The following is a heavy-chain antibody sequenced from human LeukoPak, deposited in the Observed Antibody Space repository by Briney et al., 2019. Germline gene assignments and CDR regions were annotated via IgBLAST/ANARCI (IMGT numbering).Heavy chain of an antibody. V-gene: IGHV3-30*18. Sequence: GRSLRLSCAASGFTFSSYGMHWVRQAPGKGLEWVAVISYDGSNKYYADSVKGRFTISRDNSKNTLYLEMNSLRAEDTAVYYCAKDRTPRMSGWYFDYWGQGTLVTVSS. CDR1: GFTFSSYG. J-gene: IGHJ4*02. CDR2: ISYDGSNK. D-gene: IGHD6-19*01. CDR3: AKDRTPRMSGWYFDY.